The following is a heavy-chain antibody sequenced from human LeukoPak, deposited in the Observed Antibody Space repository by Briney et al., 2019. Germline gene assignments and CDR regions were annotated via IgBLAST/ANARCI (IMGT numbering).Heavy chain of an antibody. CDR1: GFTFRSYW. D-gene: IGHD3-10*01. J-gene: IGHJ3*01. Sequence: GGSLRLSCAASGFTFRSYWMSWVRQAPGKGLEWVANTKQDGSEKYYVDSVKGRFTISRDNARNSLYLQMNSLRVEDTALYYCARGAYYYNSGDAFDVWGQGTMVTVSS. V-gene: IGHV3-7*01. CDR3: ARGAYYYNSGDAFDV. CDR2: TKQDGSEK.